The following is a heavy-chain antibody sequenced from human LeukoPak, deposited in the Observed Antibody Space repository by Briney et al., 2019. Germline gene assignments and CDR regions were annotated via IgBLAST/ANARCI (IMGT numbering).Heavy chain of an antibody. CDR2: ISAYNGNT. CDR3: ARAGLAVAGTRYFQH. Sequence: PGASVKVSCKASGYTFTSYGISWVRPAPGQGLEWMGWISAYNGNTNYAQKLQGRVTMTTDTSARTAYMELRSLRSDDTAVYYCARAGLAVAGTRYFQHWGQGTLVTVSS. D-gene: IGHD6-19*01. J-gene: IGHJ1*01. CDR1: GYTFTSYG. V-gene: IGHV1-18*01.